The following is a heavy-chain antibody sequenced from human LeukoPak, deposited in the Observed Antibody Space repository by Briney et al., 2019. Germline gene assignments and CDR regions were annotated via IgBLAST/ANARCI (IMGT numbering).Heavy chain of an antibody. V-gene: IGHV3-7*01. CDR3: ACEWFGELLPFDY. CDR1: GFTFSSYW. CDR2: VKQDGSEK. D-gene: IGHD3-10*01. Sequence: PGGSLRLSCAASGFTFSSYWMSWVRQAPGKGLEWVANVKQDGSEKYYVDSVKGRFTISRDNAKNSLYLQMNSLRAEDTAVYYCACEWFGELLPFDYWGQGTLVTVSS. J-gene: IGHJ4*02.